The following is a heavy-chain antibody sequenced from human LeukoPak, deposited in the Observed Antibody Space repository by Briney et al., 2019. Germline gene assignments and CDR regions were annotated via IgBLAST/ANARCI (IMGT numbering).Heavy chain of an antibody. CDR3: AREDYCSGGGCYSGYFQH. CDR1: GGSISSYY. Sequence: PSETLSLTCTGYGGSISSYYWSWIRQPPGQGLEWLGYIYYSGTSNYNPSLQSRVTISVDTSKNQFSLKLSSVTAADTAVYYCAREDYCSGGGCYSGYFQHWGQGTLVTVSS. V-gene: IGHV4-59*01. D-gene: IGHD2-15*01. J-gene: IGHJ1*01. CDR2: IYYSGTS.